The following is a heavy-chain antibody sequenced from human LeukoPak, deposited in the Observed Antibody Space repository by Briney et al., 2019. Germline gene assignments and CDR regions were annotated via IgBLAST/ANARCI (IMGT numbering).Heavy chain of an antibody. CDR1: GSTFSDYY. CDR3: ARDRFSGYSSGWFDY. Sequence: GGSLRLSCAASGSTFSDYYMSWIRQAPGKGLEWVSYISSSGSTIYYADSVKGRFTISRDNAKNSLYLQMNSLRAEDTAVYYCARDRFSGYSSGWFDYWGQGTLVTVSS. J-gene: IGHJ4*02. V-gene: IGHV3-11*04. CDR2: ISSSGSTI. D-gene: IGHD6-19*01.